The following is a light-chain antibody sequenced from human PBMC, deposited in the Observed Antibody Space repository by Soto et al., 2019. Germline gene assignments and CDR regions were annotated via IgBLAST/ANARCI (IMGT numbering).Light chain of an antibody. CDR3: QQYGSSALT. V-gene: IGKV3-20*01. J-gene: IGKJ4*01. Sequence: EIVLTQSPGTLSLSPGERATLSCRASQSVSSNYLAWHQQKPGQAPRLLMSGASTRATGIPDRFSGSGSGTDFTLTISRLEPEDFAVYYCQQYGSSALTFGGGTKVEI. CDR2: GAS. CDR1: QSVSSNY.